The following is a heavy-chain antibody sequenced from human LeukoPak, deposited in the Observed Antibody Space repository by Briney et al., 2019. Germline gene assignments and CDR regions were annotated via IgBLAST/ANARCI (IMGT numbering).Heavy chain of an antibody. V-gene: IGHV4-59*01. D-gene: IGHD3/OR15-3a*01. Sequence: PSETLSLTCTVSGGSISSYYWSWIRQTPGKGLEWIGYIYYSGSTNFNPSLKSRVTISVDTSKNQFSLKMSSVTAADTAVYYCARDFRTGYDVPRFDPWGQGTLVTVSS. CDR3: ARDFRTGYDVPRFDP. J-gene: IGHJ5*02. CDR1: GGSISSYY. CDR2: IYYSGST.